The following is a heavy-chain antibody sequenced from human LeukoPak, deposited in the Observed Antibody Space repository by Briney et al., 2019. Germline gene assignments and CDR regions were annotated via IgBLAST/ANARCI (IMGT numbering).Heavy chain of an antibody. CDR3: ATQNTGYSSSWYEGNWFGP. Sequence: PGGSLRLSCAASGFTFSSYGMHWVRQAPGKGLEWVANIKQDGSEKYYVDSVKGRFTISRDNAKQSLYLQMNSLRAEDTAVYYCATQNTGYSSSWYEGNWFGPWGQGTLVTVSS. V-gene: IGHV3-7*03. J-gene: IGHJ5*02. CDR1: GFTFSSYG. CDR2: IKQDGSEK. D-gene: IGHD6-13*01.